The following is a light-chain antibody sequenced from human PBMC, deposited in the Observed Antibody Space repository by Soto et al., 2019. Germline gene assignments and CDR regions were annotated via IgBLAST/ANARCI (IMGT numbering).Light chain of an antibody. V-gene: IGKV1-39*01. J-gene: IGKJ3*01. Sequence: DIQMTQSPSSLSASVGDRVTITCRASQTINTYLNWYQQKPGKAPHLLIYATSTLQSGVPSRFSGSGPGTDFTLTISSLQHEDFATYYCQQSYSTPAFGPGTKVDIK. CDR3: QQSYSTPA. CDR2: ATS. CDR1: QTINTY.